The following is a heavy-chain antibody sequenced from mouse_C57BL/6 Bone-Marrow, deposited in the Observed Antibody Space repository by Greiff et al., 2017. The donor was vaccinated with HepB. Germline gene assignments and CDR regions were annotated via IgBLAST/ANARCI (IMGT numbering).Heavy chain of an antibody. CDR3: TKDSNYSYYYAMDY. J-gene: IGHJ4*01. CDR2: IDPENGDT. D-gene: IGHD2-5*01. CDR1: CFNIKDDY. Sequence: VQLQQSGAELVRPGASVKLSCTASCFNIKDDYMHWVKQRPEQGLEWIGWIDPENGDTEYASKFQGKATITADTSSNTAYLQLSSLTSEDTAVYYCTKDSNYSYYYAMDYWGQGTSVTVSS. V-gene: IGHV14-4*01.